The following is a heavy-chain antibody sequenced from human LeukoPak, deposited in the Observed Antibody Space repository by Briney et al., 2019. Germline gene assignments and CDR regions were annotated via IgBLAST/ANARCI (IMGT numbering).Heavy chain of an antibody. CDR1: GFTFIDYD. Sequence: GGSLRLSCAASGFTFIDYDMNWVRQVIGKGLEWVSAIKGRFTISRENAESSLYLQMNSLRAEGTAVYYCARGGIQVSGIDEFDYWGQGTLVTVSS. CDR2: I. CDR3: ARGGIQVSGIDEFDY. D-gene: IGHD6-19*01. V-gene: IGHV3-13*01. J-gene: IGHJ4*02.